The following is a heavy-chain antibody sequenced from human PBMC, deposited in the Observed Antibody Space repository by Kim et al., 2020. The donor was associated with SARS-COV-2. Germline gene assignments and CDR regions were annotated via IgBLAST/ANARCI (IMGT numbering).Heavy chain of an antibody. Sequence: GGSLRLSCAASGFTVSSNYMSWVRQAPGKGLECVSIIYSGGTTYYADSVKDRFTIYRDNSKNTVYLQMNSRRAEDTAVYYCARDIDGGWYAYFDLWGRGTLVTVSS. CDR3: ARDIDGGWYAYFDL. CDR1: GFTVSSNY. V-gene: IGHV3-53*01. J-gene: IGHJ2*01. CDR2: IYSGGTT. D-gene: IGHD6-19*01.